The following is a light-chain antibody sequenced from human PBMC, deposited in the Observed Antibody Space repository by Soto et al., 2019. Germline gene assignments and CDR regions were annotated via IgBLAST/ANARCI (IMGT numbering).Light chain of an antibody. V-gene: IGKV2-24*01. CDR1: QSLVHNDGNTY. J-gene: IGKJ1*01. Sequence: EIVMTQTPLSSAVTLGQPASISCRSSQSLVHNDGNTYLTWFQQRPGQPPRLLLYKISNRFSGVPDRFSGSGAGTDFTLKISRVEVEDVGVYYRMQATQYPWTFGQGTKVEIK. CDR2: KIS. CDR3: MQATQYPWT.